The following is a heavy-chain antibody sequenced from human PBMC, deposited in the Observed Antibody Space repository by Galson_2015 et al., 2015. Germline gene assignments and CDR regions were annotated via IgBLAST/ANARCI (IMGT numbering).Heavy chain of an antibody. D-gene: IGHD5-24*01. CDR1: GGSVNTGTSY. Sequence: ETLSLTCSVSGGSVNTGTSYWTWIRQPPGKGLEWIGYVYYNGDSSYKSSLRSRVTISLDTSKNQFSLSLTSVTAADTAVYYCARATYTDGCHDSWGQGILATVSS. V-gene: IGHV4-61*01. CDR3: ARATYTDGCHDS. J-gene: IGHJ4*02. CDR2: VYYNGDS.